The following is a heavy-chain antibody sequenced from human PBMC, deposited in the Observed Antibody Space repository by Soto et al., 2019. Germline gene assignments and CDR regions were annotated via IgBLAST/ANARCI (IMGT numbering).Heavy chain of an antibody. CDR2: ISHNDEPKI. CDR1: GFSFKNYA. CDR3: ARGVRADTYYNAFDY. V-gene: IGHV3-30-3*01. J-gene: IGHJ4*01. Sequence: QVQLVESGGGVVQPGSSLRLSCAASGFSFKNYAFHWVRQAPGKGLEWVALISHNDEPKIFYADSVQGRFTISRDNFKNTVYLQMNSLRDEDTAVYHCARGVRADTYYNAFDYWGQGTQVTVSS. D-gene: IGHD3-10*01.